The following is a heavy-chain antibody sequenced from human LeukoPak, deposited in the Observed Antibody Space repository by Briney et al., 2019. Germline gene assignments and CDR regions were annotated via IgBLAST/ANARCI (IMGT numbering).Heavy chain of an antibody. Sequence: ASVKVSCKASGYTFTSYGISWVRQAPGQGLEWMGWISAYNGNTNYAQKLQGRVTMTTDTSTSTAYMELRSLRSDDTAVYYSARDQYYYDSSGYYYVDNWFDPWGQGTLVTVSS. CDR2: ISAYNGNT. J-gene: IGHJ5*02. D-gene: IGHD3-22*01. CDR3: ARDQYYYDSSGYYYVDNWFDP. CDR1: GYTFTSYG. V-gene: IGHV1-18*01.